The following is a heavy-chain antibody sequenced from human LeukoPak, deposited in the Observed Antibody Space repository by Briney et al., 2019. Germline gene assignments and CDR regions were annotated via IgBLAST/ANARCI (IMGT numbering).Heavy chain of an antibody. J-gene: IGHJ6*03. CDR1: GFTFSNAW. D-gene: IGHD3-9*01. CDR2: IKSKTDGGTT. CDR3: TTDGEYFGWLLGTARDYYYYMDV. Sequence: PEGSLRLSCAASGFTFSNAWMSWVRQAPGKGLEWVGRIKSKTDGGTTDYAAPVKGRFTISRDDSKNTLYLQMNSLKTEDTAVYYCTTDGEYFGWLLGTARDYYYYMDVWGKGTTVTISS. V-gene: IGHV3-15*01.